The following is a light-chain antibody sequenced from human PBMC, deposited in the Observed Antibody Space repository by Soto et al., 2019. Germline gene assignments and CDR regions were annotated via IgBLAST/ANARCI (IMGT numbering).Light chain of an antibody. V-gene: IGLV2-14*01. CDR2: GVR. CDR3: ASFTTNRVYV. Sequence: QSALTQPTAVSGSAGQSSSICCTGNSGDIGAYDYVSWYQQPPGKAPRLLIYGVRNRPSGIPSRFSASKSGLTASLTISGLQAEDEADYYCASFTTNRVYVFGPGTKVTVL. CDR1: SGDIGAYDY. J-gene: IGLJ1*01.